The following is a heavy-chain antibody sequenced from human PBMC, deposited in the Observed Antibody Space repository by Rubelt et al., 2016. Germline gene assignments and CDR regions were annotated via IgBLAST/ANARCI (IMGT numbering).Heavy chain of an antibody. CDR1: GYTFTDFA. CDR2: INAGNGNT. CDR3: ARGRWSTTTAAYYLDY. D-gene: IGHD1-1*01. Sequence: QVQVVQSGAEAKKPGASVKVSCKASGYTFTDFAVNWVRQAPGQRLEWMGWINAGNGNTRYSQKFQDRVTITRDTSASTVPMDLRSLRSDYTAVYYCARGRWSTTTAAYYLDYWGQGTLITASS. J-gene: IGHJ4*02. V-gene: IGHV1-3*01.